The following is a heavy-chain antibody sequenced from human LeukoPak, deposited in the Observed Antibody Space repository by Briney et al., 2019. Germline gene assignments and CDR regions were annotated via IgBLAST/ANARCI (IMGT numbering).Heavy chain of an antibody. D-gene: IGHD5-24*01. Sequence: SETLSLTWTVSGYSISSGYYWGWIRQAPGKGLEWIGYIYYSGSTNYNPSLKSRVTISVDTSKNQFSLKLSSVTAADTAVYYCARGIDGYNHRYYYYYMDVWGKGTTVTVSS. CDR1: GYSISSGYY. CDR2: IYYSGST. V-gene: IGHV4-61*01. J-gene: IGHJ6*03. CDR3: ARGIDGYNHRYYYYYMDV.